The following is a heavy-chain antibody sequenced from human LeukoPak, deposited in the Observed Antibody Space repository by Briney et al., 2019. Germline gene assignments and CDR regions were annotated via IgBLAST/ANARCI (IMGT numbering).Heavy chain of an antibody. CDR3: AKGGLQLVRYSFDH. CDR1: GFTFSTYG. Sequence: GGSLRLSCAASGFTFSTYGMHWVRQAPGKGLEWVGVISYDGGNEYYADSVKGRSTISRDNAKNTLFLEMNSLRPEDTAVYYCAKGGLQLVRYSFDHWGQGALVTVSS. D-gene: IGHD6-13*01. V-gene: IGHV3-30*18. CDR2: ISYDGGNE. J-gene: IGHJ4*02.